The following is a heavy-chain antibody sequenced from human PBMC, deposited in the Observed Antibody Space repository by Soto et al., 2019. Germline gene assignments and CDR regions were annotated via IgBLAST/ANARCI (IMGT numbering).Heavy chain of an antibody. CDR1: SGSISNSYW. V-gene: IGHV4-4*02. J-gene: IGHJ4*02. CDR3: ARSGGWTFDF. D-gene: IGHD6-19*01. Sequence: SETLSLTCAVSSGSISNSYWCTWVRQPPGKGLEWIGEIHHSGRTNYNPSLKSRVTISVDESKNRFSLKLSSVTAADTAVYYCARSGGWTFDFWGQGTLVTVSS. CDR2: IHHSGRT.